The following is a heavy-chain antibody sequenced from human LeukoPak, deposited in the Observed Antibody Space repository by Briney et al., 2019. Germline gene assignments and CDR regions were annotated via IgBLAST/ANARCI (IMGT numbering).Heavy chain of an antibody. V-gene: IGHV3-66*01. Sequence: GGSLRLSCAASGFTVSSNYMSWVRQAPGKGLEWVSVIYSGGSTYYADSVKGRFTISRDNSKNTLYLQMNSLRAEDTAVYYCASGGGYYDSSGPPPSLDYWGQGTLVTVSS. CDR1: GFTVSSNY. CDR2: IYSGGST. CDR3: ASGGGYYDSSGPPPSLDY. J-gene: IGHJ4*02. D-gene: IGHD3-22*01.